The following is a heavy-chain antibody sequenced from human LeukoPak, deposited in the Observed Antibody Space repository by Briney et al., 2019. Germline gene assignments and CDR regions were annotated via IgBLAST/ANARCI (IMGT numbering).Heavy chain of an antibody. J-gene: IGHJ3*02. CDR3: ATHRGGNSGDAFDI. CDR1: GGTFSSYA. D-gene: IGHD4-23*01. V-gene: IGHV1-69*05. Sequence: SVKVSCKASGGTFSSYAISWVRQAPGQGLEWMGRIIPIFGTANYAQKFQGRVTITTDESTSTAYMELSSLKASDTAMYYCATHRGGNSGDAFDIWGQGTVVTVSS. CDR2: IIPIFGTA.